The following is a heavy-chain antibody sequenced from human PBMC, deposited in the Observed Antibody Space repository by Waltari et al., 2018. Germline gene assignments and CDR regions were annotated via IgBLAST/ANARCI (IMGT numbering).Heavy chain of an antibody. J-gene: IGHJ6*03. D-gene: IGHD2-21*02. V-gene: IGHV4-4*07. Sequence: QVQLQESGPGLVKPSETLSLTCTVSDGSVSGYYWSWVRQPAGKGLEFVGRIYTSGTTYDSTSLESRLTMSGETSKNQFFLKLRSVTAADTAVYYWAGGQSDGDGFYHMDVWGKGTTVTVSS. CDR2: IYTSGTT. CDR1: DGSVSGYY. CDR3: AGGQSDGDGFYHMDV.